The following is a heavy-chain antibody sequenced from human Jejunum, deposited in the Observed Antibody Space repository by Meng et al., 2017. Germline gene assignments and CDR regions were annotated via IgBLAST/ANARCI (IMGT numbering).Heavy chain of an antibody. Sequence: QGQLGQSAAEVKEPGASVKVSCKASGYIFKNYAMQWVRQAPGQRLDWIGWINTDNGDTQYSQTFQGRVTITRVTSASTTYMELSSLRSEDTAVYFCARERQTSGEDYWGQGTLVTVSS. J-gene: IGHJ4*02. CDR1: GYIFKNYA. CDR2: INTDNGDT. CDR3: ARERQTSGEDY. V-gene: IGHV1-3*04. D-gene: IGHD2-15*01.